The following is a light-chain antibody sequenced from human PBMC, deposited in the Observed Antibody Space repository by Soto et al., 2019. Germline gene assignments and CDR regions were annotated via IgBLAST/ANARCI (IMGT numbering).Light chain of an antibody. CDR2: DAS. CDR1: QDINKN. J-gene: IGKJ5*01. Sequence: QVSQSPSSLYASVGDRVTITFQASQDINKNLIWYQQKPGKAPKLLIYDASDLETGVPSRFSGSGSGTGFTFTISSLQPEDFATYYCQQYESLPLTFAQ. V-gene: IGKV1-33*01. CDR3: QQYESLPLT.